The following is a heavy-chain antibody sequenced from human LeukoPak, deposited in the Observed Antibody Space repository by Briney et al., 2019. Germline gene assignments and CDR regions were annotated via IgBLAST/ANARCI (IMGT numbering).Heavy chain of an antibody. CDR2: ITSSNNYI. CDR3: ARGEFGDYYYFYMDV. J-gene: IGHJ6*03. D-gene: IGHD2/OR15-2a*01. CDR1: GFTFSSYA. Sequence: GGSPRLSCAASGFTFSSYAMHWVRQAPGKGLEWVSSITSSNNYIYYGDSVKGRFTISRDDAKNSLFLQMNSLRAEDTATYYCARGEFGDYYYFYMDVWGKGTTVTVSS. V-gene: IGHV3-21*01.